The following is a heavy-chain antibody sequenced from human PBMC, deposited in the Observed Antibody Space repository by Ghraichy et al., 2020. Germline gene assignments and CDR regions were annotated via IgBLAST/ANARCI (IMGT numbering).Heavy chain of an antibody. J-gene: IGHJ3*02. D-gene: IGHD3-16*02. CDR2: ISGSGGST. CDR3: AKDAQKLVWGSYRYTDAFDI. V-gene: IGHV3-23*01. Sequence: GGSLSLSCAASGFTFSSYAMSWVRQAPGKGLEWVSAISGSGGSTYYADSVKGRFTISRDNSKNTLYLQMNSLRAEDTAVYYCAKDAQKLVWGSYRYTDAFDIWGQGTMVTVSS. CDR1: GFTFSSYA.